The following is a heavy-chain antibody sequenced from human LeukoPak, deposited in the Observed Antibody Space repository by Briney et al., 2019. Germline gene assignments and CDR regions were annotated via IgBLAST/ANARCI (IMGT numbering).Heavy chain of an antibody. CDR1: GGSFSGYY. CDR2: INHSGST. V-gene: IGHV4-34*01. J-gene: IGHJ5*02. CDR3: ARFPAGNWVMGYNWFDP. Sequence: SETLSLTCAVYGGSFSGYYWSWIRQPPGKGLEWIGEINHSGSTNYNPSLKSRVTISVDTSKNQFSLKLSSVTAADTAVYYCARFPAGNWVMGYNWFDPWGQGTLVTVSS. D-gene: IGHD6-13*01.